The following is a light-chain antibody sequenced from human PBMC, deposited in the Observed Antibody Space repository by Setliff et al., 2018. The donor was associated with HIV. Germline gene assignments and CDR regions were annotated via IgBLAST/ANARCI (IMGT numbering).Light chain of an antibody. CDR1: SADVGSYNF. CDR3: SSYTRSSTYG. CDR2: DVS. Sequence: QSVLTQPASVSGSPGQSITISCTGTSADVGSYNFVSWYQQHPGKAPKLLIYDVSNRPSGVSNRFSGSKSGNTASLTISGLQAEDEADYYCSSYTRSSTYGFGAGTKVTVL. J-gene: IGLJ1*01. V-gene: IGLV2-14*03.